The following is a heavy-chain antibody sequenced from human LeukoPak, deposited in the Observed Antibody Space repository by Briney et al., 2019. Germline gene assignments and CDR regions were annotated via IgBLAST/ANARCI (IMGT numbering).Heavy chain of an antibody. CDR2: INPNSGGT. D-gene: IGHD5-18*01. CDR3: ARGPGEYSYGYKDY. V-gene: IGHV1-2*02. J-gene: IGHJ4*02. CDR1: GYTFTGYY. Sequence: ASVKVSCKASGYTFTGYYMHWVRQAPGQGLEWMGWINPNSGGTNYAQKFQGRVTMTRDTSISTASMELSRLRSDDTAVYYCARGPGEYSYGYKDYWGQGTLVTVSS.